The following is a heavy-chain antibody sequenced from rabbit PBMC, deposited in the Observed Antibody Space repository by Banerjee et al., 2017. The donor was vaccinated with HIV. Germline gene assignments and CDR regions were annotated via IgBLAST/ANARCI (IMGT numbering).Heavy chain of an antibody. Sequence: QSLEESGGDLVKPGASLTLTCKASGFDLSSYHYMCWVRQAPGKGPEWIACIYAGISGSTYYASWAKGRFTISKTSSTTVTLQMTSLTAADTATYFCARSVYSSDGYATSLNLWGPGTLVTVS. D-gene: IGHD6-1*01. CDR3: ARSVYSSDGYATSLNL. V-gene: IGHV1S40*01. J-gene: IGHJ4*01. CDR1: GFDLSSYHY. CDR2: IYAGISGST.